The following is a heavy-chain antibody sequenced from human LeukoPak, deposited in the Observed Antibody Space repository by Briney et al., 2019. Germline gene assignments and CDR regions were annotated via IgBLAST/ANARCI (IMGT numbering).Heavy chain of an antibody. CDR2: ISGSSDAT. D-gene: IGHD3-10*01. J-gene: IGHJ4*02. Sequence: GGSLRLSCAASGFTFSTYGMSWVRQAPGKGLDWVSAISGSSDATFYADSVKGRFTVSRDNSKNTLYLQMNSLRAEDTAVYFCAKDMVRGYYFDCWGQGTLITVSS. CDR1: GFTFSTYG. V-gene: IGHV3-23*01. CDR3: AKDMVRGYYFDC.